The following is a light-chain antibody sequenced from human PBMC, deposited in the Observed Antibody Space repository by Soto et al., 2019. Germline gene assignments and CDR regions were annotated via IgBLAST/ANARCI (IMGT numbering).Light chain of an antibody. V-gene: IGKV1-5*03. CDR1: HTISSW. CDR3: LQYNSYSNT. Sequence: DIQMTQSPSTLSGSVVDIVNINFLASHTISSWLASYQQKPGKAPKLLIYKASTLKSGVPSRFSGSGSGTDFTLTISSLQPEDFATYYCLQYNSYSNTFGQGTKVDIK. CDR2: KAS. J-gene: IGKJ2*01.